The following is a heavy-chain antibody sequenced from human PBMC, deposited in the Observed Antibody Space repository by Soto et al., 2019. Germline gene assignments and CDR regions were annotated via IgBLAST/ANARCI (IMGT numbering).Heavy chain of an antibody. V-gene: IGHV3-30*18. D-gene: IGHD6-19*01. Sequence: VQLVESGGGVVQPGRSLRHSCAASGFTFSDYARHWVRQAPGKGLEWVAVVSHDGRNTHYADSVKGRFTISRDSSKNTVSLEMTSLRAEDTAVYYCAKGGRQWLVTSDFNYWGQGALVTVSS. CDR3: AKGGRQWLVTSDFNY. J-gene: IGHJ4*02. CDR1: GFTFSDYA. CDR2: VSHDGRNT.